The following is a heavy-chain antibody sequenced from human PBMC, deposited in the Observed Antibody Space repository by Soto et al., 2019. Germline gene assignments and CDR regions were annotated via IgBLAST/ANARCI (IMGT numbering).Heavy chain of an antibody. D-gene: IGHD2-15*01. V-gene: IGHV1-46*01. J-gene: IGHJ6*02. CDR3: ARVREYCSGGSCYSRDYYGMDV. Sequence: QVQLVQSGAEVKKPGASVKVSCKASGYTFTSYYMHWVRQAPGQGLEWMGIINPSGGSTSYAKKFQGRVTMTRDTSTSTGYMELSSLRSEDTAVYYCARVREYCSGGSCYSRDYYGMDVWGQGTTVTVSS. CDR2: INPSGGST. CDR1: GYTFTSYY.